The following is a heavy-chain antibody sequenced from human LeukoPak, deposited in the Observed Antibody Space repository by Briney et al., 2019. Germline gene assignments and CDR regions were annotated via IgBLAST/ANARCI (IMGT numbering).Heavy chain of an antibody. CDR3: ARGEVVTASLPDYFYYYMDV. Sequence: GGSLRLSCAASGFTFSSYSMNWVRQAPGKGLEWVSSISSSSSYIYYADSVKGRFTISRDNAKNSLYLQMNSLRAEDTAVYYCARGEVVTASLPDYFYYYMDVWGKGTTVTISS. D-gene: IGHD2-21*02. J-gene: IGHJ6*03. V-gene: IGHV3-21*01. CDR1: GFTFSSYS. CDR2: ISSSSSYI.